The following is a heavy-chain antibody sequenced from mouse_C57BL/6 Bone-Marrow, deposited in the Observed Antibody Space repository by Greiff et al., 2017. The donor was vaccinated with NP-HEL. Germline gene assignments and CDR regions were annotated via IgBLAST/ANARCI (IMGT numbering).Heavy chain of an antibody. Sequence: QVQLQQPGTELVKPGASVKLSCKASGYTFTSYWMHWVKQRPGQGLEWIGNINPSNGGTNYNEKFKSKATLTVDKSSSTAYMQLSSLTSEDSAVYYGAPTVVVHWYFDVWGTGTTVTVSS. V-gene: IGHV1-53*01. CDR1: GYTFTSYW. CDR3: APTVVVHWYFDV. D-gene: IGHD1-1*01. CDR2: INPSNGGT. J-gene: IGHJ1*03.